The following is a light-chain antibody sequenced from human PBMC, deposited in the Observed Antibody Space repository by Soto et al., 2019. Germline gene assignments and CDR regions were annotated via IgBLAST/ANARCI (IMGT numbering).Light chain of an antibody. Sequence: EIVMTQSPATLSVSLGERATLSCRASQSVSSYLAWYQQKPGQAPRLLIYDASNRATGIPARFSGSGSGTDFTLTISSLEPEDFAVYYCQQRSNWPPTFGQGTRLEIK. CDR3: QQRSNWPPT. J-gene: IGKJ5*01. CDR2: DAS. V-gene: IGKV3-11*01. CDR1: QSVSSY.